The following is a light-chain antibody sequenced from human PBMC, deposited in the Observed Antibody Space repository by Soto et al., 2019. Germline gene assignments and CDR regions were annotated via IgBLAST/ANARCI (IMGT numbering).Light chain of an antibody. CDR1: SSDVGYYNY. CDR2: DVS. V-gene: IGLV2-14*03. CDR3: SSYTSSSLRDG. J-gene: IGLJ1*01. Sequence: QSVLTQPASVSGSPGQSITISRTGTSSDVGYYNYVSWYQQHPGKAPKLLIYDVSHRPSGVSNRFSGSKSGNTASLTISGLQAEDEADYYCSSYTSSSLRDGFGTGTKVTVL.